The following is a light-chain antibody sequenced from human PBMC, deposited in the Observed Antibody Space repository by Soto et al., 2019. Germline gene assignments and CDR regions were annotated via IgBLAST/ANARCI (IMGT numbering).Light chain of an antibody. CDR3: QQYNNWWT. CDR2: GAS. J-gene: IGKJ1*01. Sequence: EIVMTQSPATLSVSPGERATLSCRASQSVSNNLAWYQKKPGQAPRLLIYGASTRATGIPARFSGSGSGTEFTLTISSLQSEDFAXYXCQQYNNWWTFGQGTKVEIK. V-gene: IGKV3-15*01. CDR1: QSVSNN.